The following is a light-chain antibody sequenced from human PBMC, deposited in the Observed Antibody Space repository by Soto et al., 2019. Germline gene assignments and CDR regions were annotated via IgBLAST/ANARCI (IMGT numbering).Light chain of an antibody. V-gene: IGKV3-15*01. J-gene: IGKJ1*01. CDR1: LCASSN. Sequence: EIVVTESPATLSLSPEESATLSSRASLCASSNCAWYQQKPGQPPRLLLSGASTRANGSPARFSGSGSGTEFTRTISSLQSEDFAVYYGQQYNNWPRTFGQGTKVDIK. CDR2: GAS. CDR3: QQYNNWPRT.